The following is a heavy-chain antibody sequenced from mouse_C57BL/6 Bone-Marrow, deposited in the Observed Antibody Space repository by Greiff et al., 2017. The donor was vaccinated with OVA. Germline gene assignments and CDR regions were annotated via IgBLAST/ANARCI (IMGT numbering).Heavy chain of an antibody. CDR1: GFSLTSYG. CDR2: IWSGGST. J-gene: IGHJ3*01. D-gene: IGHD1-1*01. Sequence: QVQLQQSGPGLVQPSQSLSITCTVSGFSLTSYGVHWVRQPPGKGLEWLGVIWSGGSTDYNAAFISRLSSSKDNAKSQVFWKMNSLQADDTAVYYCAIYYYGSPAWFAYWGQGTLVTVSA. V-gene: IGHV2-4*01. CDR3: AIYYYGSPAWFAY.